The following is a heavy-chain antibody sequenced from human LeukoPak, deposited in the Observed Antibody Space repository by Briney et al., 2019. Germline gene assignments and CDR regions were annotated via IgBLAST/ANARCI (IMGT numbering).Heavy chain of an antibody. D-gene: IGHD7-27*01. V-gene: IGHV3-48*02. Sequence: GGSLRLSCEGSGFPFASYVMSWVRQAPGKGLEWIAYINHDAEMIFYPDFVKGRFTISRDNAKKSLYLQMNALRYEDTAIYYCARDHVWAFDLWGQGTLVTVSS. CDR3: ARDHVWAFDL. CDR1: GFPFASYV. J-gene: IGHJ4*02. CDR2: INHDAEMI.